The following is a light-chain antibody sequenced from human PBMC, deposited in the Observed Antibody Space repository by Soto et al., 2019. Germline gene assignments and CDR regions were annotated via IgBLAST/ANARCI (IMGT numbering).Light chain of an antibody. CDR2: EVS. V-gene: IGLV2-14*01. CDR3: TSYTSSSTPYV. J-gene: IGLJ1*01. CDR1: SSDVGGYKY. Sequence: QSALTQPASVSASHGQSITISCTGTSSDVGGYKYVSWYQQYPGKAPKLMMYEVSNRPSGISNRFSGSKSGNTASLTITGLRAEDEGYYYCTSYTSSSTPYVFGTGTKLTVL.